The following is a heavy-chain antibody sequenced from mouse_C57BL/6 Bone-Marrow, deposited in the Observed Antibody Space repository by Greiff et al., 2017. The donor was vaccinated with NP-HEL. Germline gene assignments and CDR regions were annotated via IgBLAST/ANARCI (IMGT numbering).Heavy chain of an antibody. CDR2: IDPENGDT. CDR3: TREAMDY. J-gene: IGHJ4*01. Sequence: DVKLVESGAELVRPGASVKLSCTASGFNIKDDYMHWVKQRPEQGLEWIGWIDPENGDTEYASKFQGKATITADTSSNTAYLQLSSLTSEDTAVYYCTREAMDYWGQGTSVTVSS. V-gene: IGHV14-4*01. CDR1: GFNIKDDY.